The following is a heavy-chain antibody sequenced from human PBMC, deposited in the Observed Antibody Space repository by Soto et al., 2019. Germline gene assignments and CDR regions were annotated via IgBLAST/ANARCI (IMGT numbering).Heavy chain of an antibody. Sequence: QVQLQESGPGLVKPSGTLSLTCAVSGGSVSSNNWWSWVRQSPGKGLEWMGEIYHSGSAHYNPSPKSRATISLDKSKILFSLRLTSVTAADTAVYYCARVPGVVVSADDAFDIWGPGTRVIVSS. CDR1: GGSVSSNNW. J-gene: IGHJ3*02. D-gene: IGHD2-21*02. CDR3: ARVPGVVVSADDAFDI. V-gene: IGHV4-4*02. CDR2: IYHSGSA.